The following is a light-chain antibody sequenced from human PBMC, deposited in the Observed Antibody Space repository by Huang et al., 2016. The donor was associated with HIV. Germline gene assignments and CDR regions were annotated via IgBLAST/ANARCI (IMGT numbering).Light chain of an antibody. CDR3: MQGTHWPLT. V-gene: IGKV2-30*01. Sequence: DVVMTQSPLSLPVTLGQPASISCRSSQSLVYSDAKTYLNWFQQRPGQSPRRLIYKVSNRDSGVPDRFSGIGSGTDFTLKISRVEAEDVGVYYCMQGTHWPLTFGGGTKVEIK. J-gene: IGKJ4*01. CDR2: KVS. CDR1: QSLVYSDAKTY.